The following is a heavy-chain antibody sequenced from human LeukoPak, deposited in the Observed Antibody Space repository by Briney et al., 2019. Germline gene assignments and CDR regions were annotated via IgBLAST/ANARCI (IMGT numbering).Heavy chain of an antibody. CDR2: IYNSGST. V-gene: IGHV4-59*01. CDR3: VRDRELTY. J-gene: IGHJ4*02. CDR1: GGSISIYY. D-gene: IGHD1-26*01. Sequence: PSETLSHTCTVSGGSISIYYWSWIRQPPGKGLEWIGYIYNSGSTNYNPSLRSRVTISVDTSKNQFSLKLTSVTAADTAVYYCVRDRELTYWGQGTLVTVSS.